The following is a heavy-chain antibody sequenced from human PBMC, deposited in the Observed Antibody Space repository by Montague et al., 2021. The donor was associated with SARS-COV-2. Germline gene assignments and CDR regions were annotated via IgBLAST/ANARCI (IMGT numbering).Heavy chain of an antibody. CDR1: GDSIGSSHTY. D-gene: IGHD3-9*01. V-gene: IGHV4-39*01. J-gene: IGHJ4*02. Sequence: SETLSLTCSVSGDSIGSSHTYWGWIRQPPGKGLEWIGCVAYSGSTYYNPSLQRRVTISVDTSKSQFSLKLNSVTAADTAVYYCARSQLYYDLLTGFAESYYFDDWGQGTLATVSS. CDR3: ARSQLYYDLLTGFAESYYFDD. CDR2: VAYSGST.